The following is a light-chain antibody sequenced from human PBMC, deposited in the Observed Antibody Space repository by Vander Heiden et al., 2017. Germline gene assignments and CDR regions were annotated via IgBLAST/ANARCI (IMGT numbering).Light chain of an antibody. CDR3: SSDKSSSNPYV. CDR1: SSAVGGDKY. CDR2: DVS. Sequence: QSALTQPAPVSGSPGQSIAISCTGTSSAVGGDKYVSWYQQHPGKAPKLMVYDVSERHTAVANRCSGSKSGNTASMTIAGLQAEDEADYYCSSDKSSSNPYVFGTGTKVTVL. J-gene: IGLJ1*01. V-gene: IGLV2-14*03.